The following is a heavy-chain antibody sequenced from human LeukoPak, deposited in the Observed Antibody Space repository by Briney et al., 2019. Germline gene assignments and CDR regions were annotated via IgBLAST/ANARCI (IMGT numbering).Heavy chain of an antibody. Sequence: GGSLRLPCAASGFTFSSYAMSWVRQAPGKGLEWVSAISGSGGSTYYADSVKGRFTISRDNSKNTLYLQMNSLRAEDTAVYYCAKVSSGWYDFPPYYFDYWGQGTLVTVSS. D-gene: IGHD6-19*01. V-gene: IGHV3-23*01. CDR2: ISGSGGST. CDR1: GFTFSSYA. J-gene: IGHJ4*02. CDR3: AKVSSGWYDFPPYYFDY.